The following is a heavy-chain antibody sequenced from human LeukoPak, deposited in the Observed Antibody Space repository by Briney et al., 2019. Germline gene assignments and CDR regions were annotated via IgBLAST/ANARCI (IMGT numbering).Heavy chain of an antibody. CDR3: ARDFSGSYIAG. D-gene: IGHD1-26*01. CDR2: IYYSGST. Sequence: SETLSLTCTVSGGSISSSSYYWGWIRQPPGKGLEWIGSIYYSGSTYYNPSLKSRVTISVDTSKNQFSLKLSSVTAADTAVYYCARDFSGSYIAGWGQGTLVTVSS. CDR1: GGSISSSSYY. J-gene: IGHJ4*02. V-gene: IGHV4-39*07.